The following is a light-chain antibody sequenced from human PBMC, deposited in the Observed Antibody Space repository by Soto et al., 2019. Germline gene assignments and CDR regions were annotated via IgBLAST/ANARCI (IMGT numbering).Light chain of an antibody. V-gene: IGKV3-15*01. J-gene: IGKJ2*01. CDR2: GAS. Sequence: EIVMTQSPATLSVSPGERATLSCRASQSVSSNLAWYQQNPGQAPRLLIYGASTRATGIPARFSGSGSRTEFTLINICLQSDDVAVYYCQQYNKWPIFGQGTKLEIK. CDR3: QQYNKWPI. CDR1: QSVSSN.